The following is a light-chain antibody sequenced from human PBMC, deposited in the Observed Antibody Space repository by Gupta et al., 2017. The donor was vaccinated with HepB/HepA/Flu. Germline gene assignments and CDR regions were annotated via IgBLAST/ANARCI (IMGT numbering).Light chain of an antibody. Sequence: EIVMTQSPATLSVSPGERATLSCRASQSVSRNLAWYQQKPGQAPRLLIHGASTRATGIPARFSGSGSGTDFTLTISSLQSEDFGVYYCQQYNLWPPWTFGQGTKVEIK. V-gene: IGKV3-15*01. CDR3: QQYNLWPPWT. CDR1: QSVSRN. J-gene: IGKJ1*01. CDR2: GAS.